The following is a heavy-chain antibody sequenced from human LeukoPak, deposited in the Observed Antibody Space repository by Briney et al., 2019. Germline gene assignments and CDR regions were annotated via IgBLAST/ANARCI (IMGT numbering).Heavy chain of an antibody. CDR2: IRNDGTIK. J-gene: IGHJ4*02. D-gene: IGHD6-13*01. CDR3: AKTGSSSWGYFDY. Sequence: GGSLRLSCAASGFTLSSYGVHWVRQAPGKGLEWVAFIRNDGTIKYYADSVKGRFTISRDNSKNTLYLQMNSLRAEDTAVYYCAKTGSSSWGYFDYWGQGTLVTVSS. V-gene: IGHV3-30*02. CDR1: GFTLSSYG.